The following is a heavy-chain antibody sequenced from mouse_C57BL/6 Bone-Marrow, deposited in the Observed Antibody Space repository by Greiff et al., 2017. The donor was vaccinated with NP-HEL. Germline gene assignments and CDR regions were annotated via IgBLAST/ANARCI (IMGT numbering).Heavy chain of an antibody. CDR3: ARLYYYVSSYSFYY. Sequence: EVKVVESEGGLVQPGSSMKLSCTASGFTFSDYYMAWVRQVPEKGLEWVANINYDGSSTYYLDSLKSRFIISRDNATNILYLQMSSLTSDDTATYYCARLYYYVSSYSFYYWGQGTTLTVSS. CDR1: GFTFSDYY. J-gene: IGHJ2*01. D-gene: IGHD1-1*01. V-gene: IGHV5-16*01. CDR2: INYDGSST.